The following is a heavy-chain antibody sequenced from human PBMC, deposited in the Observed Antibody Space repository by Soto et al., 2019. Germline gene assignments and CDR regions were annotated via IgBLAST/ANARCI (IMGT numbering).Heavy chain of an antibody. CDR1: GFTFNNYG. CDR3: ARRQIPPPTRGAANARGGMDV. CDR2: IWNDGSNS. D-gene: IGHD6-13*01. J-gene: IGHJ6*02. Sequence: VQLVESGGGVVQPGRSLRLSCAASGFTFNNYGMHWVRQAPGKGLEWLAVIWNDGSNSSYANSVKVRFTISRDNSKNTLYLQMSSLRAEDTAVYYCARRQIPPPTRGAANARGGMDVWGQGTTVTVSS. V-gene: IGHV3-33*01.